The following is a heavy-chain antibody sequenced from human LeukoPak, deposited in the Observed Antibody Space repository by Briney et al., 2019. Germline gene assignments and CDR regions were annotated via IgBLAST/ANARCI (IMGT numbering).Heavy chain of an antibody. D-gene: IGHD1-26*01. V-gene: IGHV3-23*01. CDR3: AKDQVSGGTYYFDY. J-gene: IGHJ4*02. CDR2: ISGSGGST. Sequence: PGGSLRLSCAASGFTFSSYGMSWVRQAPGKGLEWVSAISGSGGSTYYADSVKGRFTISRDNSKNTLYLQMNSLRAEDTAVYYCAKDQVSGGTYYFDYWGQGTLVTVSS. CDR1: GFTFSSYG.